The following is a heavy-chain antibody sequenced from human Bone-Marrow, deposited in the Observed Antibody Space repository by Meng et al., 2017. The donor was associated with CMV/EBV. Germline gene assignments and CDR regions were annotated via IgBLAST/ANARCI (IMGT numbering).Heavy chain of an antibody. V-gene: IGHV3-53*01. J-gene: IGHJ4*02. Sequence: EGQLVGFGGGLVLPGGSLRLSCASSGFTVSSNYMSWVRQAPGKGLEWVSVIYSGGSTYYADSVKGRFTISRDNSKNTLFLQMNSLRDEDTAVYYCARGVAESLGWEMGYWGQGTLVTVSS. CDR2: IYSGGST. D-gene: IGHD1-26*01. CDR3: ARGVAESLGWEMGY. CDR1: GFTVSSNY.